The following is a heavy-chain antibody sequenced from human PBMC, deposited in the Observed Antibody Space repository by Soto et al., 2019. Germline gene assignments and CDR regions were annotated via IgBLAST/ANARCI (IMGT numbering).Heavy chain of an antibody. CDR2: IYYSGST. V-gene: IGHV4-31*03. D-gene: IGHD3-3*01. CDR3: ARDTEIERYDFWSGYVLGSYYYYGMDV. J-gene: IGHJ6*02. CDR1: GGSISSGGYY. Sequence: SETLSLTCTVSGGSISSGGYYWSWIRQHPGKGLEWIGYIYYSGSTYYNPSLKSRVTISVDTSKNQFSLNLSSVIAADTAVYYCARDTEIERYDFWSGYVLGSYYYYGMDVWGQGTTVTVSS.